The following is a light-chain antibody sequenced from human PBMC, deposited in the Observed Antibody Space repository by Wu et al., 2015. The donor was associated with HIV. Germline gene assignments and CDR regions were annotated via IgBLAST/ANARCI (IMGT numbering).Light chain of an antibody. CDR2: KAS. CDR3: QQYSEYPQT. V-gene: IGKV1-5*03. J-gene: IGKJ1*01. Sequence: DIQMTQSPSTLSASVGERVTITCRASQNIRSWLAWYQQKPGTAPKPLIYKASSLHSGVPSRFTGGGSGTDFTLTINSLQPDDFATYHCQQYSEYPQTFGHGTKVEIK. CDR1: QNIRSW.